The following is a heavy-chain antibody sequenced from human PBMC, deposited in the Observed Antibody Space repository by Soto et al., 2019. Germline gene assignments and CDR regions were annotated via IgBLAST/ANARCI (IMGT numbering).Heavy chain of an antibody. V-gene: IGHV4-4*07. J-gene: IGHJ5*02. Sequence: QVQLQESGPGLVKPSETLSLTCTVSGGSISSYYWSWIRQPAGKGLEWIGRIYTSGSTNYNPSLKSRVTMSVDTSKNQFSLKLSSVTAADTAVYYCARVISQQLVPRWFDPWGQGTLVTVSS. CDR1: GGSISSYY. CDR2: IYTSGST. CDR3: ARVISQQLVPRWFDP. D-gene: IGHD6-13*01.